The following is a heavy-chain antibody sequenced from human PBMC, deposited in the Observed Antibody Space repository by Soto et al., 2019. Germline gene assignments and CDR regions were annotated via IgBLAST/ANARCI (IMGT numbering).Heavy chain of an antibody. CDR2: ISANNGNT. V-gene: IGHV1-18*01. CDR1: GYTFTSYG. Sequence: QVQLVQSGAEVKKPGASVKVSCKASGYTFTSYGISWVRQAPGQGLEWMGWISANNGNTNYAHKLQGRVTMTPDTSTSTAYMELRSLRSDDTAVYYCARAGFTFGGVIVIPGDWFDPWGQGTLVTVSS. CDR3: ARAGFTFGGVIVIPGDWFDP. J-gene: IGHJ5*02. D-gene: IGHD3-16*02.